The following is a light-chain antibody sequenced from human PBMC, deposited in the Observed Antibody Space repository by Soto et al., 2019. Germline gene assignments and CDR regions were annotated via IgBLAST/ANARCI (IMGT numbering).Light chain of an antibody. CDR3: QQSYSTPIT. J-gene: IGKJ5*01. Sequence: DIQMTQSPSSLSASVGDRVTITCRASQSISSYLNWYQQKPGKAPKLLIYAASSLQSGVPSRFSSRGSGTDFTLNISSLQPEDFATYYCQQSYSTPITFGQGTRIELK. V-gene: IGKV1-39*01. CDR1: QSISSY. CDR2: AAS.